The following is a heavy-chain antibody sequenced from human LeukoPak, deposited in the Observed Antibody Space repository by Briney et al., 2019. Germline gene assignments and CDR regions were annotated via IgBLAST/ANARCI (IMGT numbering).Heavy chain of an antibody. CDR2: IKSKTDGGTT. Sequence: GSLRLSCAASGFTFSNDWMNWVRQAPGKGLEWVGRIKSKTDGGTTDYAAPVKGRFTVSRDDSKNMLYLQMNSLKTEDTAVYYCARGLPNYYGMDVWGQGTTVTVSS. CDR3: ARGLPNYYGMDV. J-gene: IGHJ6*02. CDR1: GFTFSNDW. V-gene: IGHV3-15*01.